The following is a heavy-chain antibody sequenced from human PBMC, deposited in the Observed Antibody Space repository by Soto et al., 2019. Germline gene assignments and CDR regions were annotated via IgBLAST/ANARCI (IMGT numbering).Heavy chain of an antibody. CDR1: GYTFTSYY. CDR3: ARDSPPPRE. J-gene: IGHJ4*02. V-gene: IGHV1-18*01. CDR2: ISAYNCYT. Sequence: QVQLVQSGAEVKKPGASVKVSCKASGYTFTSYYISWVRQAPGQGLEGMGGISAYNCYTKYGKKVQGRVTMDTDTSTSTAFMELRSLRSDDTAVYYCARDSPPPREWGQGTLVTVSS.